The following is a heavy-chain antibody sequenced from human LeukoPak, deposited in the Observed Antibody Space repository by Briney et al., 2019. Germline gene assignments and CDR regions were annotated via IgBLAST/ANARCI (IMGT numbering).Heavy chain of an antibody. D-gene: IGHD4-23*01. CDR3: ARDRGYSTFDY. CDR2: IKEDGGEI. Sequence: GGSLRLSCAASAFTFSNYWMSWVRQAPGKGLEWVANIKEDGGEINYVDSVKGRFIISRDNAKNSLYLQMNSLRVEDTAVYYCARDRGYSTFDYWGQGTLVTVSS. V-gene: IGHV3-7*01. J-gene: IGHJ4*02. CDR1: AFTFSNYW.